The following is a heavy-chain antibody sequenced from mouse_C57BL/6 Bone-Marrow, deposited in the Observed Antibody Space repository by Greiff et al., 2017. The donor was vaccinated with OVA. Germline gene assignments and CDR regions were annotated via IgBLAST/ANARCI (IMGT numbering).Heavy chain of an antibody. CDR3: ARSVRWVRGSWFAY. CDR1: GYTFTSYW. D-gene: IGHD2-1*01. V-gene: IGHV1-55*01. Sequence: VQLQQPGAELVKPGASVKMSCKASGYTFTSYWITWVKQRPGQGLEWIGDIYPGSGSTNYNEKFKSKATLTVDTSSSTAYMQLSSLTSEDSAVYSCARSVRWVRGSWFAYWGQGTLVTVSA. J-gene: IGHJ3*01. CDR2: IYPGSGST.